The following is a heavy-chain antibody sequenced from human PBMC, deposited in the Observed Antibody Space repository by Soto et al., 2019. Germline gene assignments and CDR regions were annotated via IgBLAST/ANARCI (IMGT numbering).Heavy chain of an antibody. D-gene: IGHD3-22*01. J-gene: IGHJ4*02. CDR2: IYHSGST. Sequence: QLQLQESGSGLVKPSQTLSLTCAVSGGSISSGGYSWSWIRQPPGKGLEWIGYIYHSGSTYYNPFLKSRVTISVDRSKNQFSLKLSSVTAADTAVYYCARGYQQYYYDSSGSQGGFDYWGQGTLVTVSS. CDR3: ARGYQQYYYDSSGSQGGFDY. CDR1: GGSISSGGYS. V-gene: IGHV4-30-2*01.